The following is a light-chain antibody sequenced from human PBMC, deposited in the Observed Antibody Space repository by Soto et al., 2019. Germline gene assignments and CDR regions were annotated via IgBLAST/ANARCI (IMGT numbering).Light chain of an antibody. CDR2: GAS. Sequence: EIGMTQSPSTLSLSPAERPTPPSGASQSVSSNLAWYQQKPGQAPSLLIYGASTRATGTPARFSGSGSGTEFTLTISSLQSEDFAVYYCQQYIRWPLTFGGGTKVDIK. CDR1: QSVSSN. V-gene: IGKV3-15*01. J-gene: IGKJ4*01. CDR3: QQYIRWPLT.